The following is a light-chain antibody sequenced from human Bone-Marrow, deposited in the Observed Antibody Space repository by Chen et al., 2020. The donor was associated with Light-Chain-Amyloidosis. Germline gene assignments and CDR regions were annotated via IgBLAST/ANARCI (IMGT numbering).Light chain of an antibody. J-gene: IGLJ2*01. CDR2: DDR. V-gene: IGLV3-21*02. CDR1: NIGIKS. Sequence: SYVLNQPPSVSVAPGQTARITCGGNNIGIKSVHWYQQKPGQAPILVVYDDRDRPSGIPGRFSGSNFWNTATLTVSRVEAGDEADYYCQVWDSSSDHVVFGGGTKLTVL. CDR3: QVWDSSSDHVV.